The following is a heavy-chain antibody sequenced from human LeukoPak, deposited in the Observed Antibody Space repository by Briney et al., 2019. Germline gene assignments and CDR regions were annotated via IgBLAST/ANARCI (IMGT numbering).Heavy chain of an antibody. Sequence: GVLRLSCAASGFTLSYYYISLVRQASGEGLEWVSFISSSGNTIYYADSVKGRFTISRDNAKNSLYLQMNSLRAEDTAVYYCARGQKWELHYYFDYWGQGTLVTVSS. J-gene: IGHJ4*02. D-gene: IGHD1-26*01. CDR1: GFTLSYYY. CDR2: ISSSGNTI. CDR3: ARGQKWELHYYFDY. V-gene: IGHV3-11*01.